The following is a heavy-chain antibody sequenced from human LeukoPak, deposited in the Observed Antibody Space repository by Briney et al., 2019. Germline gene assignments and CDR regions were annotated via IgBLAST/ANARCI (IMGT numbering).Heavy chain of an antibody. CDR3: AKALYGGNTV. D-gene: IGHD4-23*01. CDR1: GFSFSNFA. Sequence: GGSLRLSCAASGFSFSNFAMTWVRQAPGKGLEWVSTISGSGDDTHYADSVKGRFTVSRDNSKNTLYLQMSSLRAEDTALYYCAKALYGGNTVWGQGTLVTVSS. V-gene: IGHV3-23*01. CDR2: ISGSGDDT. J-gene: IGHJ4*02.